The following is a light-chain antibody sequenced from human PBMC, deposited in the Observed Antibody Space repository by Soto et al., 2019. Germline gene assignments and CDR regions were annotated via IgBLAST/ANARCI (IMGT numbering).Light chain of an antibody. V-gene: IGKV1-33*01. Sequence: IRLTQSPTSLIASVGDRVTITCQASQYVGNYLNWYQQKPGEPPRLLISGASNLEPGVPARFSGSGSGADFTFIISDLQPEDVATYLCQQYDNIILSFGGGTKVEI. CDR2: GAS. CDR3: QQYDNIILS. CDR1: QYVGNY. J-gene: IGKJ4*01.